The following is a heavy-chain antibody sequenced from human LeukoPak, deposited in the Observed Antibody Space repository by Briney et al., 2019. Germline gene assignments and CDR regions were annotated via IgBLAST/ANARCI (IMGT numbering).Heavy chain of an antibody. J-gene: IGHJ4*02. CDR2: ISWNSGSI. V-gene: IGHV3-9*01. CDR1: GFIFNNYA. Sequence: PGGSLRLSCAGSGFIFNNYAMHWVRQPPGKGLEWVSGISWNSGSIDYADSVKGRFTISRDNSKNTLYLQMNSLRAEDTAVYYCARDWGRRYSSGWYGDFDYWGQGTLVTVSS. CDR3: ARDWGRRYSSGWYGDFDY. D-gene: IGHD6-19*01.